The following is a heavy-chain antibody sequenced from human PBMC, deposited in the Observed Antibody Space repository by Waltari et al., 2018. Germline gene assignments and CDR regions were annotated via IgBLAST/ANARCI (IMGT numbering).Heavy chain of an antibody. CDR2: IFSGGST. CDR3: AREGGGGNYYFDS. J-gene: IGHJ4*02. D-gene: IGHD2-15*01. CDR1: GFTVRSSY. V-gene: IGHV3-53*01. Sequence: VQLVESGGGLVQPGGSLRLSCAASGFTVRSSYMSWVRQASGKGLEWVSVIFSGGSTSYADFVRGRFTISREDSKNTLYLQMNSLSADDTAVYYCAREGGGGNYYFDSWGQGTLVTVSS.